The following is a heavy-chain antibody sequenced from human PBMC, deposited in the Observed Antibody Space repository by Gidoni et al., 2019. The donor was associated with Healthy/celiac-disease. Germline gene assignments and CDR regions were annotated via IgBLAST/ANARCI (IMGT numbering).Heavy chain of an antibody. D-gene: IGHD6-6*01. V-gene: IGHV3-23*01. CDR1: GFTFSSYA. Sequence: EVQLLESGGGLVQPGGYLRLSCAASGFTFSSYAMRLVRQAPGKGLECVSAMSGSGGSTYYADSVKGRFTISRDNSKNTLYLQMNSLSAEDTAVYYCAKDSREYSSSSPIDYWGQGTLVTVSS. CDR3: AKDSREYSSSSPIDY. J-gene: IGHJ4*02. CDR2: MSGSGGST.